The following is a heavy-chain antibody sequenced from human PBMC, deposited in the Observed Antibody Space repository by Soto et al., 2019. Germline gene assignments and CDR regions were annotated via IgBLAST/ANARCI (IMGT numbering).Heavy chain of an antibody. CDR2: ISSSSSTI. J-gene: IGHJ5*02. Sequence: PGGSLRLSCAASGFTFSSYSMNWVRQAPGKGLEWVSYISSSSSTIYYADSVKGRFTISRDNAKNSLYLQMNSLRDEDTAVYYCARDVFSGLVRGVIAPFYNWFDPWGQGTLVTVSS. CDR1: GFTFSSYS. CDR3: ARDVFSGLVRGVIAPFYNWFDP. D-gene: IGHD3-10*01. V-gene: IGHV3-48*02.